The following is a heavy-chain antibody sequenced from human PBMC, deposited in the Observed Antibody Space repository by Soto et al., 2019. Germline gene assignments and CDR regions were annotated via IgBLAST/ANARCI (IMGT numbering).Heavy chain of an antibody. CDR2: IKQDGSGE. Sequence: GGSLRLSCAASGFTFSTYWMSWVRQAPGKGLEWVGNIKQDGSGENYVDSVKGRFTISRDNANHSLYLQMNSLRAEDTAVYYCARDRAPPRYHYYGMDVWGQETTFTVSS. CDR1: GFTFSTYW. CDR3: ARDRAPPRYHYYGMDV. V-gene: IGHV3-7*01. J-gene: IGHJ6*02.